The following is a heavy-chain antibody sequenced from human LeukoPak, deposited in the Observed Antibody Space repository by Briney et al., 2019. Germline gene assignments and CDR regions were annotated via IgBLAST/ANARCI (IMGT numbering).Heavy chain of an antibody. D-gene: IGHD1-1*01. Sequence: PSETLSLTCSVSGDSINDHYWSWIRQPPGEGLEWIAYIYSSVSTNYNPSLKSRVTISVDTSKNQFSLKLSSVAAADTAVYYCARHGSGYYYGMDVWGQGTTVTVSS. V-gene: IGHV4-4*09. CDR2: IYSSVST. CDR1: GDSINDHY. CDR3: ARHGSGYYYGMDV. J-gene: IGHJ6*02.